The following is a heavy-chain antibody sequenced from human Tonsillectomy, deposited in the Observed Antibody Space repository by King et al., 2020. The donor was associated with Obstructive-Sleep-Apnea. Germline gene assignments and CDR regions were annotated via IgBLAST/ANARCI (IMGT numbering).Heavy chain of an antibody. J-gene: IGHJ3*02. CDR2: ISSSSSTI. CDR3: ARDLVPDAFDI. Sequence: VQLVESGGGLVQPGGSLRLSCAASGFTFSGYNMNWVRQAPGKGREWVSYISSSSSTIYYADSVKGRFTISRDNAKNSLYRQMNSLRAEDTAVYYCARDLVPDAFDIWGQGTMVTVSS. V-gene: IGHV3-48*04. D-gene: IGHD6-13*01. CDR1: GFTFSGYN.